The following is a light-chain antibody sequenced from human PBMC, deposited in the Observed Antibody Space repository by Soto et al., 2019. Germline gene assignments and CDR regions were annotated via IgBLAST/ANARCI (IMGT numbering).Light chain of an antibody. Sequence: QSVLTQPPSVSGAPGQRVTISCTGSSSNIGAGYDVHWYQQLPGTAPKHLIYGNSNRPSGVPDRFSGSKSGTSASLAITGLQAEDEADYYCQSYDSSLSGPVFGGGTKVTVL. J-gene: IGLJ2*01. CDR1: SSNIGAGYD. V-gene: IGLV1-40*01. CDR3: QSYDSSLSGPV. CDR2: GNS.